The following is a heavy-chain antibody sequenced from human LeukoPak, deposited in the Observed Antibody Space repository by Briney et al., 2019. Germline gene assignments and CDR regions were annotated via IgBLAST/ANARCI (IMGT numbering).Heavy chain of an antibody. CDR3: ARVEVPRWRYYYYMDV. D-gene: IGHD1-1*01. Sequence: SETLSLTCTVSGYSISSGYYWGWIRQPPGKGLEWIGSIYHSVSTYYNPSLKSRVTISVDTSKNQFSLKLSSVTAADTAVYYCARVEVPRWRYYYYMDVWGKGTTVTVSS. J-gene: IGHJ6*03. CDR2: IYHSVST. CDR1: GYSISSGYY. V-gene: IGHV4-38-2*02.